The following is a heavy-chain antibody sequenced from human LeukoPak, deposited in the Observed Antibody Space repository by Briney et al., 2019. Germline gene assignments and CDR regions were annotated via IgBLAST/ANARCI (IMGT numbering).Heavy chain of an antibody. V-gene: IGHV4-39*07. J-gene: IGHJ6*03. Sequence: SETLSLTCTVSGGSISSSSFYWGWIRQPPWKGLEWIGSIYHSGSTYYNPSLKSRVTISVDTSKNQFSLKLSSVTAADTAVYYCARDLTIFGVVTPYYYYYYMDVWGKGTTVTVSS. D-gene: IGHD3-3*01. CDR1: GGSISSSSFY. CDR2: IYHSGST. CDR3: ARDLTIFGVVTPYYYYYYMDV.